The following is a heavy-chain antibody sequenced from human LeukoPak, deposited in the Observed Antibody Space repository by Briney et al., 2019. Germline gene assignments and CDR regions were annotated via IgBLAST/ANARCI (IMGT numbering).Heavy chain of an antibody. CDR1: GYTFTSYG. D-gene: IGHD3-9*01. V-gene: IGHV1-18*01. Sequence: ASVKVSCKASGYTFTSYGISWVRQAPGQGLEWMGWISAYNGNTTYAQKLQGRVTMTTDTSTSTAYMELRSLRYDDTAVYYCARDKSTYDILTGYYYYMDVWGKGTTVTVSS. CDR2: ISAYNGNT. J-gene: IGHJ6*03. CDR3: ARDKSTYDILTGYYYYMDV.